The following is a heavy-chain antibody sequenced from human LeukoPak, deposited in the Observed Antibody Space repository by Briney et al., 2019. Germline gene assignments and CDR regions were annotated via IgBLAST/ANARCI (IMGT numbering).Heavy chain of an antibody. CDR3: ARDLEYSYAGFDY. D-gene: IGHD5-18*01. J-gene: IGHJ4*02. V-gene: IGHV1-69*05. CDR2: IIPIFGTA. Sequence: SVKVSCKGSGGTFSSYAISWVRQAPGQGLEWMGRIIPIFGTANYAQKFQGRVTITTDESTSTAYMELSSLRSEDTAVYYCARDLEYSYAGFDYWGQGTLVTVSS. CDR1: GGTFSSYA.